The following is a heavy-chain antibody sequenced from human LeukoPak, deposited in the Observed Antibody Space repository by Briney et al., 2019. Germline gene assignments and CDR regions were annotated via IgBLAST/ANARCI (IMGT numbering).Heavy chain of an antibody. Sequence: PSETLSLTCTVSGGSISSYYCSWIRQPAGKGLEWIGRIYTSGSTNYNPSLKSRVTMSVDTSKNQFSLKLSSVTAADTAVYYCARTRTGYCSSTSCYTTNFDYWGQGTLVTVSS. J-gene: IGHJ4*02. V-gene: IGHV4-4*07. CDR2: IYTSGST. D-gene: IGHD2-2*02. CDR1: GGSISSYY. CDR3: ARTRTGYCSSTSCYTTNFDY.